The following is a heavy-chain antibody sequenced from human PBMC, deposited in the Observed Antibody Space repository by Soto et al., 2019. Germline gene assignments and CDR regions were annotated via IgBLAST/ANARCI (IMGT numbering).Heavy chain of an antibody. CDR3: AKVPRDSSGWYYFDY. D-gene: IGHD6-19*01. J-gene: IGHJ4*02. CDR2: ISGSGGST. V-gene: IGHV3-23*01. Sequence: GGSLRLSCAASGFTFRSYAMRWVRQAPGKGLEWVSAISGSGGSTYYADSVKGRFTISRDNSKNTLYLQMNSLRAEDTAVYYCAKVPRDSSGWYYFDYWGQGTLVTVSS. CDR1: GFTFRSYA.